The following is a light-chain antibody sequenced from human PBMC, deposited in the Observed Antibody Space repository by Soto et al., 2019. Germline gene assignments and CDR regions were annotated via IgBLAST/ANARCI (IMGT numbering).Light chain of an antibody. V-gene: IGKV1-5*03. Sequence: DIQMTQSPSTLSASVGDRVTFTCRASQSISGWLAWYQHKPGKAPKLLIYKTSGLESGVPSRFSGSGSGTEFTLTISSLQPDDFATSYCQQYSSYSRTFGQGTKVEVK. J-gene: IGKJ1*01. CDR2: KTS. CDR1: QSISGW. CDR3: QQYSSYSRT.